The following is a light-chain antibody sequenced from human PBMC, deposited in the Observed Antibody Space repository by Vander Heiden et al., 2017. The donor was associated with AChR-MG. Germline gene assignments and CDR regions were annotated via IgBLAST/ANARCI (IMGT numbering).Light chain of an antibody. J-gene: IGKJ4*01. CDR1: QNVRSSY. Sequence: IVFTHPPGTLCWSPRERAHLYCRARQNVRSSYLAWYEQEPAQTPRYLIYGASSRATGIGDRLSGSGCSRDFTLTISRLQPEDFAVYYCQQEGRSPLTFGGRTKEGVK. CDR2: GAS. V-gene: IGKV3-20*01. CDR3: QQEGRSPLT.